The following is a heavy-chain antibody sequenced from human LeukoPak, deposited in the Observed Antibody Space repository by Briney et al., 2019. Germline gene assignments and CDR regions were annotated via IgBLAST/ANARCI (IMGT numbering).Heavy chain of an antibody. Sequence: LRCSSATTEVTSSNYAVSSLRRAPLKRLKSVSCVSISGATTYYAGSVQGRFTISRDNSKYTLFLQMNSLRAEGTAVYYCAKDKGAAAGTIDYWGQGTLVTVSS. V-gene: IGHV3-23*01. CDR3: AKDKGAAAGTIDY. CDR2: VSISGATT. J-gene: IGHJ4*02. CDR1: EVTSSNYA. D-gene: IGHD6-25*01.